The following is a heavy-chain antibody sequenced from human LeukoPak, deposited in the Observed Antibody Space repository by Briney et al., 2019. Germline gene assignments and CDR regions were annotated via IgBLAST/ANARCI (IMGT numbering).Heavy chain of an antibody. CDR2: ISGSGYST. V-gene: IGHV3-23*01. Sequence: PGGSLRLSCAASGFTFSSYAMSWVRQAPGKGLEWVSGISGSGYSTYYADSVKGRFTISRDNSKNTVYLQMNSLRAEDTAVYYCARDVLVGYDFWSGYYNDYWGQGTLVTVSS. CDR3: ARDVLVGYDFWSGYYNDY. D-gene: IGHD3-3*01. CDR1: GFTFSSYA. J-gene: IGHJ4*02.